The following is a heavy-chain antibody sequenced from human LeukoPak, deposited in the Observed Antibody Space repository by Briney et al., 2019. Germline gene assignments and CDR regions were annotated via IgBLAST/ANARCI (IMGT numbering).Heavy chain of an antibody. J-gene: IGHJ4*02. Sequence: EASVKVSCKTSGYTFTDYYIHWMRQAPGQGLEWMGWINSNSGGTSYAKKFQGRVTLTRDTPTRTAFMELNRLTSDDTAVYYCARTSIAARRADFDYWGQGTVVTVSS. CDR2: INSNSGGT. D-gene: IGHD6-6*01. CDR1: GYTFTDYY. CDR3: ARTSIAARRADFDY. V-gene: IGHV1-2*02.